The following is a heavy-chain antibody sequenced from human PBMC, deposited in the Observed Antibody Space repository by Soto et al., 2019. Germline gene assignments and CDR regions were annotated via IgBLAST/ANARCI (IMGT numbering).Heavy chain of an antibody. D-gene: IGHD3-22*01. V-gene: IGHV1-69*01. CDR2: IIPIFGTA. CDR3: ARAQYYYDSSGSYDAFDI. Sequence: QVQLVQSGAEVKKPGSSVKVSCKASGGTFSSYAISWVRQAPGQGLEWMGGIIPIFGTANYAQKFQGRVTITAYESTSTAYMELSSLRSEDTAVYYCARAQYYYDSSGSYDAFDIWGQGTMVTVSS. CDR1: GGTFSSYA. J-gene: IGHJ3*02.